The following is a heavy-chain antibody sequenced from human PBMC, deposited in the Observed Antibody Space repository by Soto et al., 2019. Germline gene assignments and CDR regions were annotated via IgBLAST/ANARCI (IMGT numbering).Heavy chain of an antibody. CDR1: GFTFSSYA. J-gene: IGHJ4*02. V-gene: IGHV3-23*01. Sequence: EVQLLESGGGLVQPGGSLRLSCAASGFTFSSYAMSWVRQAPGKGLEWVSAISGSGGSTYYADSVKGRFTISRDNSKNTLDLQMNSLRAEDTAVYYCAKDTSGSSWYLYWGQGTLVTVSS. D-gene: IGHD6-13*01. CDR2: ISGSGGST. CDR3: AKDTSGSSWYLY.